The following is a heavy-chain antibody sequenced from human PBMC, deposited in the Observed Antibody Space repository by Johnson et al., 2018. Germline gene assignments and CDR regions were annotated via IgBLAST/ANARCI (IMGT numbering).Heavy chain of an antibody. CDR2: INWNSGRI. J-gene: IGHJ6*02. Sequence: VQLVQSGGGLVQPGRSLRLSCAASGFTFDDYAMHWVRQVPGKGLEWVSSINWNSGRIGYADSVKGRFTISRDNAKNSLYLQMNSLRVEDTALYYCAKDLDREGAMDVWGQGTTVTVS. V-gene: IGHV3-9*01. CDR1: GFTFDDYA. D-gene: IGHD5-24*01. CDR3: AKDLDREGAMDV.